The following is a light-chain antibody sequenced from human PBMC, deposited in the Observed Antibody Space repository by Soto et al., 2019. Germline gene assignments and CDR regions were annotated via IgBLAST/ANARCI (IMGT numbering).Light chain of an antibody. CDR1: SSDIGAYNS. CDR3: SSRTTSNPYV. Sequence: QSALTQPASVSGSPGQSITISGTGTSSDIGAYNSVSWYQQHPGKAPKLMIYEVSNRPSGVSNRFSASKSGNTASLTISGLQAEDEADYYCSSRTTSNPYVFGTGTTLTVL. CDR2: EVS. J-gene: IGLJ1*01. V-gene: IGLV2-14*01.